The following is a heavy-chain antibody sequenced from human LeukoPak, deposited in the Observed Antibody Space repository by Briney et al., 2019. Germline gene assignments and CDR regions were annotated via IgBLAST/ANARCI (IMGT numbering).Heavy chain of an antibody. J-gene: IGHJ4*02. V-gene: IGHV3-21*01. CDR3: ARDEEYYDFWSPVDY. D-gene: IGHD3-3*01. CDR1: RLTFSSYW. CDR2: ISSSSSYI. Sequence: GGSLRLSCAASRLTFSSYWMSWVRQAPGKGLEWVSSISSSSSYIYYADSVKGRFTISRDNAKNSLYLQMNSLRAEDTAVYYCARDEEYYDFWSPVDYWGQGTLVTVSS.